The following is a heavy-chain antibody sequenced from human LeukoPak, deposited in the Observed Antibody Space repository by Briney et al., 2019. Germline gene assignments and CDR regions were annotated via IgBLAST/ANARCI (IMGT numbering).Heavy chain of an antibody. D-gene: IGHD5-18*01. V-gene: IGHV3-23*01. Sequence: GGSLRLSCAASGFTFSSYAMSWVRQAPGKGLEWVSGISGSGGSTYYADSVKGRFTISRDNSNNTLYLQMTSLRAEDTAVYYCATYRQVLLPFESWGQGTLVTVSS. J-gene: IGHJ4*02. CDR2: ISGSGGST. CDR3: ATYRQVLLPFES. CDR1: GFTFSSYA.